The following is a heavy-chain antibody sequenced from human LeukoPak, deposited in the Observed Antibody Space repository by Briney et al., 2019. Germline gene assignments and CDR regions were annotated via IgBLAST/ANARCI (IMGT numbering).Heavy chain of an antibody. CDR1: GGSISSYY. Sequence: PSQTPSLTCTVSGGSISSYYWSWIRQPAGKGLEWIGRIYTSGSTNYNPSLKSRVTMSVDTSKNQFSLKLSSVTAADTAVCYCARHHSKGVGATFTFDYWGQGTLVTVSS. J-gene: IGHJ4*02. CDR2: IYTSGST. V-gene: IGHV4-4*07. CDR3: ARHHSKGVGATFTFDY. D-gene: IGHD1-26*01.